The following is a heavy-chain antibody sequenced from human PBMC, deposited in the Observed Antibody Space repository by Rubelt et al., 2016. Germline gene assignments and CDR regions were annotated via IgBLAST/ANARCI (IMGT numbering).Heavy chain of an antibody. Sequence: EVQLVESGGGLVKPGGSLRLSCAASGFTFSSYSMNWVRQAPGKGLEWVSSISSSSSYIYYADSVKGRFTISRDNAKNSLYLQMNSPGSEDTAVYYGARGRGYSSSWYLWFDPWGQGTLVTVSS. J-gene: IGHJ5*02. D-gene: IGHD6-13*01. V-gene: IGHV3-21*01. CDR1: GFTFSSYS. CDR2: ISSSSSYI. CDR3: ARGRGYSSSWYLWFDP.